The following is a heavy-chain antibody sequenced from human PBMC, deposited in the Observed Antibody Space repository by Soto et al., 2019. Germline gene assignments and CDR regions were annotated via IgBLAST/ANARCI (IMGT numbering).Heavy chain of an antibody. J-gene: IGHJ4*02. CDR2: ISGSGGST. CDR1: GFTFSSYA. Sequence: LRLSCAASGFTFSSYAMSWVRQAPGKGLQWVSAISGSGGSTYYAASVKGRFTISRDNSKNTLYLQMNSLRAEDTAVYYCAKDGFELAANYFDYWGQGTLVTVSS. CDR3: AKDGFELAANYFDY. D-gene: IGHD3-3*02. V-gene: IGHV3-23*01.